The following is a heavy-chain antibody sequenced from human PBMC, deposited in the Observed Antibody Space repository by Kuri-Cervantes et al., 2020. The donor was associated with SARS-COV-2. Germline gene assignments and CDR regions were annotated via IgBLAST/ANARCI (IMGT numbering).Heavy chain of an antibody. CDR3: TTLASGIVVVPAAITYYYYMDV. J-gene: IGHJ6*03. Sequence: GESLKISCAASGFTFDDYGMSWVRQAPGKGLEWVGRIKSKTDGGTTDYAAPVKGRFTISRDDSKSTLYLQMNSLKTEDTAVYYCTTLASGIVVVPAAITYYYYMDVWGKGTTVTVSS. V-gene: IGHV3-15*01. CDR2: IKSKTDGGTT. D-gene: IGHD2-2*02. CDR1: GFTFDDYG.